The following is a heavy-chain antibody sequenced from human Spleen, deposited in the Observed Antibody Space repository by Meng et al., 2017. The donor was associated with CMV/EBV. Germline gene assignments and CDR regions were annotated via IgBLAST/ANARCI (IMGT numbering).Heavy chain of an antibody. V-gene: IGHV3-33*01. CDR1: GFIFSNYG. D-gene: IGHD3-22*01. J-gene: IGHJ4*02. CDR2: DWYDGSHK. Sequence: GESLKISCAASGFIFSNYGMNWVRQAPGKGLEWVAVDWYDGSHKYHADSVKGRFTISRDNSKNTLYLQMNSLRAEDTAVYYCARVMGRDYYDSSGYFDYWGQGTLVTVSS. CDR3: ARVMGRDYYDSSGYFDY.